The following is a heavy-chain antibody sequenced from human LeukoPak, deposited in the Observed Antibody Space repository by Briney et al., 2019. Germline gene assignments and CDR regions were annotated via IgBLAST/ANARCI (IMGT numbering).Heavy chain of an antibody. CDR1: GGSFSGYY. D-gene: IGHD1-26*01. J-gene: IGHJ4*02. V-gene: IGHV4-34*01. CDR2: INHSGST. Sequence: SETLSLTCAVYGGSFSGYYWSWIRQPPGKGLEWIGEINHSGSTNYNPSLKSRVTISVDTSKNQFSLKLSSVTAADTAVYYCARGLGAPPVFWGQGTLVTVSS. CDR3: ARGLGAPPVF.